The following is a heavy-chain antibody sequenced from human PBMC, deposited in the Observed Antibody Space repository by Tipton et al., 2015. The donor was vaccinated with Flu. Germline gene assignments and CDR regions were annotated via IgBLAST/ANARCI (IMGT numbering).Heavy chain of an antibody. Sequence: TLSLTCTVSGGSISSSAYYWGWIRQTPGKGLEWIGNIYYSGSTLYNPSPKSRVTISLDKSTNQFSLRLSSVTAADTAIYYCAIDDFGSSWYGYWGQGSLVTVSS. D-gene: IGHD6-13*01. V-gene: IGHV4-39*07. CDR1: GGSISSSAYY. J-gene: IGHJ4*02. CDR2: IYYSGST. CDR3: AIDDFGSSWYGY.